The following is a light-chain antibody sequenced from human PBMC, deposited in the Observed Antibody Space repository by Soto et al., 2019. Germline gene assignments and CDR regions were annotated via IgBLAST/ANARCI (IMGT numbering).Light chain of an antibody. J-gene: IGLJ1*01. CDR2: EVS. V-gene: IGLV2-23*02. Sequence: QSVLTQPASVSGSPGQSITISCTGTSSDVGSYNLVSWYQQHPGKASKLMIYEVSKRPSVVSNRFSGSKSGNTASLTISGLQAEDEADYYCCSYAGSSTFLYVFGTGTKVTVL. CDR3: CSYAGSSTFLYV. CDR1: SSDVGSYNL.